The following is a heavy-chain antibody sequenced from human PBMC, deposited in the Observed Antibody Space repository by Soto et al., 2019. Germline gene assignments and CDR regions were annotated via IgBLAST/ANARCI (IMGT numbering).Heavy chain of an antibody. D-gene: IGHD2-21*01. Sequence: EVLLLESGGGLVQPGGSLRLSCTASGFTFNNFAMNWVRQAPGKGLECVSVISGTGGSAYYGDSVKGRFTISRDNSKNTLYLQMDSLRAEDTAVYYCAKDRINLWSHGMDVWGQGTTVTVSS. V-gene: IGHV3-23*01. CDR1: GFTFNNFA. J-gene: IGHJ6*02. CDR2: ISGTGGSA. CDR3: AKDRINLWSHGMDV.